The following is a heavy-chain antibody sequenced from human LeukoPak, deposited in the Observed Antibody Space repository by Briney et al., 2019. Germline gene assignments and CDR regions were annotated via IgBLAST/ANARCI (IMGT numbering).Heavy chain of an antibody. V-gene: IGHV1-69*13. CDR3: ARGGFESRWASDI. J-gene: IGHJ3*02. CDR1: GGTFSSYA. CDR2: IIPIFGTA. Sequence: SVKVSCKASGGTFSSYAISWVRQAPGQGLEWMGGIIPIFGTANYAQKFQGRVTITADESTSTAYMELSSLRSEDTAVYYCARGGFESRWASDIWGQGTMVTVSS. D-gene: IGHD3-22*01.